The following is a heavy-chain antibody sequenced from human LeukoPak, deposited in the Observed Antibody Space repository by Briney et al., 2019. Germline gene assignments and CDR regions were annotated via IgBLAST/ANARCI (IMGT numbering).Heavy chain of an antibody. CDR1: GGSISSGDYY. V-gene: IGHV4-39*01. D-gene: IGHD1-26*01. J-gene: IGHJ4*02. CDR2: VHYSGSA. CDR3: ARPLTHGGSYYD. Sequence: SETLSLTCTVSGGSISSGDYYWSWIRQPPGKGLEWIGSVHYSGSAYYNPSLKSRVTISVDTSKNQFSLKLNSVTAADTAVYYCARPLTHGGSYYDWGQGTLVTVSS.